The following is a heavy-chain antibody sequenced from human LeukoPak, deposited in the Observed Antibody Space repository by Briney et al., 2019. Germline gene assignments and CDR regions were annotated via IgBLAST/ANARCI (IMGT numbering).Heavy chain of an antibody. CDR2: IYYSGIT. Sequence: KSSETLSLTCTVSGGSILSTSFYWGWIRQPPGKGLEWIGSIYYSGITYYNLSLKSRVTISVDTSKNQFSLKVSSVTATDTAVYYCAGTVVVAATDTYNWIDPWGQGTLVTVSS. J-gene: IGHJ5*02. V-gene: IGHV4-39*01. CDR1: GGSILSTSFY. CDR3: AGTVVVAATDTYNWIDP. D-gene: IGHD2-15*01.